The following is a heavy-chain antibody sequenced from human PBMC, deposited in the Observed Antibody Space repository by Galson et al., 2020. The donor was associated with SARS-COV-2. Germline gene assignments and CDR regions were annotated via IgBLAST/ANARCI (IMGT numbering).Heavy chain of an antibody. Sequence: GESLKISCAASGFPYSSYTMSWVPQAPGKGLAWVSAISGSGGSTYYADSVQGRFTISRDNSKNTLYLQMNSLRAEDTAVYYCAKDYDGSGSFSDAFDIWGQGTMVTVSS. CDR1: GFPYSSYT. J-gene: IGHJ3*02. CDR3: AKDYDGSGSFSDAFDI. D-gene: IGHD3-10*01. CDR2: ISGSGGST. V-gene: IGHV3-23*01.